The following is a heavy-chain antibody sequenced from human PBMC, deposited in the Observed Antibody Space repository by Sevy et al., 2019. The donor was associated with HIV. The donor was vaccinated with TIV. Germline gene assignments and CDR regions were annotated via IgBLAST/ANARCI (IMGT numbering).Heavy chain of an antibody. Sequence: GGSLRLSCAASGFTFSSYAMSWVRQAPGKGLEWVSAISGSGGSTYYADSVKGRFTISRDNFKNTLYLQMNSLRAEDTAVYYCAKGGDYLPTYFDYWGQGALVTVSS. CDR2: ISGSGGST. CDR3: AKGGDYLPTYFDY. J-gene: IGHJ4*02. V-gene: IGHV3-23*01. D-gene: IGHD4-17*01. CDR1: GFTFSSYA.